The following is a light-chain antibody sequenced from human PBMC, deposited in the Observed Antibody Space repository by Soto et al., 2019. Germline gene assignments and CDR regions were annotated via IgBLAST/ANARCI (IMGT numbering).Light chain of an antibody. CDR1: QSVSSSY. CDR3: QQYGSSWYT. Sequence: EIVLTQSPGTLSLSPGERATLSCRASQSVSSSYLAWYQQKPGQAPRLLIYGASPRATGIPYRFSGSGSGTDCTLTISRLEPEDFAVYYCQQYGSSWYTFGQGNKLEIK. J-gene: IGKJ2*01. CDR2: GAS. V-gene: IGKV3-20*01.